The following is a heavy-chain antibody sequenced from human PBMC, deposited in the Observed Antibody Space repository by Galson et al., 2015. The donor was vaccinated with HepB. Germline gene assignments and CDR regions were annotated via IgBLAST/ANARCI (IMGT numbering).Heavy chain of an antibody. CDR3: ARAGEMATIPSAFDI. D-gene: IGHD5-24*01. CDR2: IIPILGIA. V-gene: IGHV1-69*04. Sequence: SVKVSCKASGGTFSSYAISWVRQAPGQGLEWMGRIIPILGIANYAQKLLGRVTITADESTSTAYMELSSLRSEDTAVYYCARAGEMATIPSAFDIWGQGTMVTVSS. J-gene: IGHJ3*02. CDR1: GGTFSSYA.